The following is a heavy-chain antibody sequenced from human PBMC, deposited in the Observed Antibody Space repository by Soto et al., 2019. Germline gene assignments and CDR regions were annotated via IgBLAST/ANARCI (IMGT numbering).Heavy chain of an antibody. CDR2: IYYTGIT. CDR1: GACITSGGYS. D-gene: IGHD6-13*01. CDR3: ERGGSTWYGDNWIDA. V-gene: IGHV4-31*03. Sequence: LSLTCKVSGACITSGGYSWSWIRQPPVEDLEWIGYIYYTGITYYNPSLKGRVTISLDTYGSHFSLSLTSVTAADTAIYYCERGGSTWYGDNWIDAWGPGTLVTVSS. J-gene: IGHJ5*02.